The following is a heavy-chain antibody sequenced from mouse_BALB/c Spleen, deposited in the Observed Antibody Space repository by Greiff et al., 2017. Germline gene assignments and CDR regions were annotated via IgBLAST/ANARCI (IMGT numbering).Heavy chain of an antibody. D-gene: IGHD2-3*01. Sequence: VQLQQSGPGLVQPSQSLSITCTAFGFSLTSYAVHWVRQSPGKGLEWLGVIWSGGTTDYNAAFISRLSISKDNSKSQVFFKMNSLQANDTAIYYCARRWLKVRYAMDYWGQGTSVTVSS. J-gene: IGHJ4*01. CDR1: GFSLTSYA. V-gene: IGHV2-2*02. CDR2: IWSGGTT. CDR3: ARRWLKVRYAMDY.